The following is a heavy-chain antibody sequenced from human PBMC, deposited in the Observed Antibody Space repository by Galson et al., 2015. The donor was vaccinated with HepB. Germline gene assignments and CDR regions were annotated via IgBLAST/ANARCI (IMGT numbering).Heavy chain of an antibody. CDR1: GGTFSSYA. Sequence: SVKASCKASGGTFSSYAISWVRQAPGQGLEWMGGIIPIFGTANYAQKFRGRVTITADESTSTAYMELRSLRSDDTAVYYCARAKGMTTVTTYDYWGQGTLVTVSS. CDR3: ARAKGMTTVTTYDY. D-gene: IGHD4-17*01. V-gene: IGHV1-69*13. CDR2: IIPIFGTA. J-gene: IGHJ4*02.